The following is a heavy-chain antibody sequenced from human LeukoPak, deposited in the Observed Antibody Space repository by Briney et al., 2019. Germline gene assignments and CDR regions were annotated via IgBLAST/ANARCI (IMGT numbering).Heavy chain of an antibody. D-gene: IGHD3-3*01. V-gene: IGHV1-69*02. Sequence: ASVKVSCKASGGTFSSYTISWVRQAPGQGLEWMGRIIPILGIANYAQKFQGRVTITADKSTSTAYMELSSLRSEDTAVYYCAAGQAKGDFWSGYRVDDYYYGIDVWGQGTTVTVSS. CDR3: AAGQAKGDFWSGYRVDDYYYGIDV. CDR1: GGTFSSYT. CDR2: IIPILGIA. J-gene: IGHJ6*02.